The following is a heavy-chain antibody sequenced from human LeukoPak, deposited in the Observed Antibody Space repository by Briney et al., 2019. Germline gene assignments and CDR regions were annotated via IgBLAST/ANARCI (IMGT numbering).Heavy chain of an antibody. D-gene: IGHD2-2*01. J-gene: IGHJ4*02. CDR3: ARDGYCSSTSCYYFDY. CDR2: INSDGSST. CDR1: GFTFSNYW. V-gene: IGHV3-74*01. Sequence: GGSLRLSCAASGFTFSNYWIHWVRQAPGKWLVWASRINSDGSSTSYADSVKGRFTISRDNAKNTLYLQMNSLRAEDTAVYYCARDGYCSSTSCYYFDYWGQGTLVTVSS.